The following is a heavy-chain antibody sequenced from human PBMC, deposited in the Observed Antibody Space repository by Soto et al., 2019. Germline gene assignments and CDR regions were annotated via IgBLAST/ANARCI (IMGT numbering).Heavy chain of an antibody. V-gene: IGHV3-53*02. Sequence: EVQLVETGGGLIQPGGSLRLSCAASGFTVSNNYMSWVRQAPGKGLEWVSLIYSGGSTFYADSVKGRFTISRDNSKNTLFLQMNSMRAEDTAVYFCATYTSLDYWGQGTLVTVSS. CDR2: IYSGGST. D-gene: IGHD2-2*02. CDR1: GFTVSNNY. J-gene: IGHJ4*02. CDR3: ATYTSLDY.